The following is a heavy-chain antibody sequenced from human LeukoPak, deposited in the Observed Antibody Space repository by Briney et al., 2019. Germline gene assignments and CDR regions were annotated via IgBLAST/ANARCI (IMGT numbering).Heavy chain of an antibody. CDR2: IRSNSDGGTI. V-gene: IGHV3-15*07. D-gene: IGHD4-17*01. J-gene: IGHJ4*02. Sequence: GGSLRLSCATSGFTFSNAWMNWVRQAPGKGLEWVGRIRSNSDGGTIDYAAPVKGRFTLSRDDSKTTLYLQMNSLKTEDTALYYCTTDKTVTTLAYWGQGTLVTVSS. CDR1: GFTFSNAW. CDR3: TTDKTVTTLAY.